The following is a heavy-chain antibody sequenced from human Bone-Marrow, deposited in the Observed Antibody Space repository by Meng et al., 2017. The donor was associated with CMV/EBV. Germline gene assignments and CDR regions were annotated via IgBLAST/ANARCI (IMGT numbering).Heavy chain of an antibody. Sequence: GGSLRLSCAASGFTFSSYSMNWVRQAPGKGLEWVSSISSSSSYIYYADAVKGRFTISRDNAKNSLYLQMNSLRAEDTAVYYCARESEAMDYYYYGMDVWGQGTTVTGYS. CDR3: ARESEAMDYYYYGMDV. D-gene: IGHD5-18*01. J-gene: IGHJ6*02. CDR1: GFTFSSYS. CDR2: ISSSSSYI. V-gene: IGHV3-21*01.